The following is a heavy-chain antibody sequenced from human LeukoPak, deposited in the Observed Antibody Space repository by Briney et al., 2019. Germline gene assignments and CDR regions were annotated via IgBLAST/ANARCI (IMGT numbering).Heavy chain of an antibody. Sequence: GESLKISCKGSGYSFTNYWIGWVRQMPGKGLEWMGIIHPGDSDTRYSPTFQGQVTISIDKSISTAYLQWSSLKASDTAMYYCARSPFYYFDYWGQGTLVSVPS. CDR1: GYSFTNYW. D-gene: IGHD2-8*01. CDR2: IHPGDSDT. CDR3: ARSPFYYFDY. V-gene: IGHV5-51*01. J-gene: IGHJ4*02.